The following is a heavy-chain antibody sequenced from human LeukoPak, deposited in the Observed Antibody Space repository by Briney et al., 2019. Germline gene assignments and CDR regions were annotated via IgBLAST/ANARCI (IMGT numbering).Heavy chain of an antibody. CDR1: GYTFTGYY. CDR2: ITPSGGST. J-gene: IGHJ4*02. D-gene: IGHD1-7*01. Sequence: ASVKVSCKASGYTFTGYYIHWVRRAPGQGLEWMGIITPSGGSTSYAQKFQGRVTVTRDTSTSTVYMELSSLRSEDTAVYYCARGGTPRGHFDYWGQGTLVIVSS. V-gene: IGHV1-46*01. CDR3: ARGGTPRGHFDY.